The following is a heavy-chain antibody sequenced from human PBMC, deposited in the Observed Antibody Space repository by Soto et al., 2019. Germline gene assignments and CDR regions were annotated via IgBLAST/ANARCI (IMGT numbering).Heavy chain of an antibody. CDR1: GYSFTSYL. CDR2: IYPGDSDT. CDR3: ARHGYVGYCSSTSCFTGGNYYYYYCGMDV. Sequence: GESLKISCKGSGYSFTSYLICWVRQMPGKGLEWMGIIYPGDSDTRYSPSFQGQVTISADKSISTAYLQWSSLKASDTAMYYCARHGYVGYCSSTSCFTGGNYYYYYCGMDVRGQGTKVNSP. D-gene: IGHD2-2*01. V-gene: IGHV5-51*01. J-gene: IGHJ6*02.